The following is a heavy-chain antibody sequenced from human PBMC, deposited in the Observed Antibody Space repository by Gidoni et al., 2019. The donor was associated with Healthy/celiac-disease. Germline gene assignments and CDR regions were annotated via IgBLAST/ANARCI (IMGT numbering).Heavy chain of an antibody. J-gene: IGHJ6*02. D-gene: IGHD2-2*01. Sequence: QLQLQQWAAGLLKPSETLSLTCAVYGGSFSGYYWPWIRQPPGKGPEWIGDINHSGTTNYNPSLKSRVTISVDTAKNQFSLKLSSVTAADTAVYYWARGVSKELGYCSSTSCHRYYYYGMDVWGQGTTVTVSS. CDR2: INHSGTT. CDR1: GGSFSGYY. V-gene: IGHV4-34*01. CDR3: ARGVSKELGYCSSTSCHRYYYYGMDV.